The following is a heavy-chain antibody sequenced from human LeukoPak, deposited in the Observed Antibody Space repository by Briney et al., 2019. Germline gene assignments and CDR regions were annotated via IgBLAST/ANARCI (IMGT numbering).Heavy chain of an antibody. D-gene: IGHD3-10*01. CDR2: INSDGRST. Sequence: PGGSLRLSCEASGFTFSSYWMHWVRQAPGKGLVWVSRINSDGRSTNYADSVKGRFTISRDNAKNTLYLQMTSLRAEDTAVYYCASLSPARGAMNEDYWGQGTLVTVSS. V-gene: IGHV3-74*01. CDR1: GFTFSSYW. CDR3: ASLSPARGAMNEDY. J-gene: IGHJ4*02.